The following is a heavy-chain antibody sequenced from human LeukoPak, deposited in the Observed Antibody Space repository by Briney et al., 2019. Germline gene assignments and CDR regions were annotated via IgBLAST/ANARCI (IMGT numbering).Heavy chain of an antibody. CDR1: GGSISSYY. CDR3: ARATYYDFWSGYYTRYYFDY. V-gene: IGHV4-59*01. Sequence: SSETLSLTCTVSGGSISSYYWNWIRQPPGKGLEWIGYIYYSGSTNYNPSLKSRVTISVDTSKNQFSLKLSSVTAADTAVYYCARATYYDFWSGYYTRYYFDYWGQGTLVTVSS. D-gene: IGHD3-3*01. J-gene: IGHJ4*02. CDR2: IYYSGST.